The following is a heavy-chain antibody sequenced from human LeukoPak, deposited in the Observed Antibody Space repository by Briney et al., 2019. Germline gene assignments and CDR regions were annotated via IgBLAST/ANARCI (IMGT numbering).Heavy chain of an antibody. J-gene: IGHJ3*02. D-gene: IGHD4/OR15-4a*01. CDR2: ISAYNGNT. Sequence: ASVKVSCKASGYTFTSYGISWVRQAPGQGLEWMGWISAYNGNTNYAQKLQGRVTMTTDTSTSTAYMELRSLRSDYTAVYYCARDYLWGFTDAFDIWGQGTMVTVSS. CDR3: ARDYLWGFTDAFDI. CDR1: GYTFTSYG. V-gene: IGHV1-18*01.